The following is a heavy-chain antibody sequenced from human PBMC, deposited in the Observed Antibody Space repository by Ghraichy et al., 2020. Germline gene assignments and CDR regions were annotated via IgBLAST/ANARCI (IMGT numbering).Heavy chain of an antibody. CDR1: GFSLSTNGVG. V-gene: IGHV2-5*02. D-gene: IGHD2-2*01. CDR2: IYWDDDK. J-gene: IGHJ6*03. CDR3: SLSCSSASCQPQGYSYHSYSYMDV. Sequence: SGPTLVKPTETLTLTCTLSGFSLSTNGVGVGWIRQPPGKALEWLALIYWDDDKRYSPSLKSRLSITKDTSKNQVVLTLTNIDPVDTATYYCSLSCSSASCQPQGYSYHSYSYMDVWGKGTTVTVSS.